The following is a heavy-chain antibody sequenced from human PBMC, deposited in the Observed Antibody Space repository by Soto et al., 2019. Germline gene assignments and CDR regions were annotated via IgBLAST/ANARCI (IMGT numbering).Heavy chain of an antibody. CDR3: ARDSPVSIFYPQNAFDI. CDR1: GFTVSSNY. Sequence: PGGSLRLSCAASGFTVSSNYMSWVRQAPGKGLEWVSVIYSGGSTYYAGSVKGRFTISRDNSKNTLYLQMNSLRAEDTAVYYCARDSPVSIFYPQNAFDIWGQGTMVTVSS. J-gene: IGHJ3*02. D-gene: IGHD3-9*01. CDR2: IYSGGST. V-gene: IGHV3-66*01.